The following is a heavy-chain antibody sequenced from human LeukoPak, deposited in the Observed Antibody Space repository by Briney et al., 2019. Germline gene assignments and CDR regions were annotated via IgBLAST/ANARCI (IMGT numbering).Heavy chain of an antibody. V-gene: IGHV1-2*06. CDR1: GYTFTGYY. CDR3: ARDLWASLTVATSNDAFDI. Sequence: GASVKVSCKASGYTFTGYYMHWVRQAPGQGLEWMGRINPNSGGTNYAQKFQGRVTMTRDTSISTAYMELSRLRSDDTAVYYCARDLWASLTVATSNDAFDIWGQGTMVTVSS. CDR2: INPNSGGT. D-gene: IGHD5-12*01. J-gene: IGHJ3*02.